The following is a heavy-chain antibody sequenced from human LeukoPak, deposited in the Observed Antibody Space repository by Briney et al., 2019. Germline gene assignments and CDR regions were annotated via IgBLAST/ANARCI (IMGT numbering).Heavy chain of an antibody. J-gene: IGHJ4*02. CDR1: GFNFGDFA. D-gene: IGHD3-22*01. Sequence: GGSLRLSCTASGFNFGDFAMNWVRQAPGKGLGGVGFIRSKAYGGTPEYAASVKGRFTISRDDSKTIAYLQMNSLKIDDTAVYYCTGGSSGYPDYWGQGTLVTVSS. V-gene: IGHV3-49*04. CDR2: IRSKAYGGTP. CDR3: TGGSSGYPDY.